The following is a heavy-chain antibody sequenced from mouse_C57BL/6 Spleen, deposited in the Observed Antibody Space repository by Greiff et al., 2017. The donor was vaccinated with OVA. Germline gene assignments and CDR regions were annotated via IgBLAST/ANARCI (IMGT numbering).Heavy chain of an antibody. CDR1: GFTFSSYT. V-gene: IGHV5-9*01. D-gene: IGHD3-3*01. Sequence: EVHLVESGGGLVKPGGSLKLSCAASGFTFSSYTMSWVRQTPEKRLEWVATISGGGGNTYYPDSVKGRFTISRDNAKNTLYLQMSSLRSEDTALYYCARRGWAHAMDYWGQGTSVTVSS. CDR2: ISGGGGNT. CDR3: ARRGWAHAMDY. J-gene: IGHJ4*01.